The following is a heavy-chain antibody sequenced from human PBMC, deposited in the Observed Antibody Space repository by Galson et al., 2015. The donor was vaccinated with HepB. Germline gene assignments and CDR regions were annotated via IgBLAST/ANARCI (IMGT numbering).Heavy chain of an antibody. D-gene: IGHD2-8*01. CDR1: GGSISSYY. CDR3: ARGGVYFDY. V-gene: IGHV4-59*01. CDR2: IYYSGST. Sequence: TLSLTCTVSGGSISSYYWSWIRQPPGKGLEWIGYIYYSGSTNYNPSLKSRVTISVDTSKNQFSLKLSSVTAADTAVYYCARGGVYFDYWGQGTLVTVSS. J-gene: IGHJ4*02.